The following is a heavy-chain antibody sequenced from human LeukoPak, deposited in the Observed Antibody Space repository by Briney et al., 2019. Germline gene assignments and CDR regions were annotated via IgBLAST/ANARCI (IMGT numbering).Heavy chain of an antibody. D-gene: IGHD1-26*01. CDR3: ARAVKWELLDYGMDV. Sequence: ASVKVSCKASGYTFTSYYMHWVRQAPGQGLEWMGIINPSGGSTSYAQKFQGRVTMTRDTSTSTVYMELSSLRSEDTAVYDCARAVKWELLDYGMDVWGQGTTVTVSS. CDR2: INPSGGST. CDR1: GYTFTSYY. V-gene: IGHV1-46*01. J-gene: IGHJ6*02.